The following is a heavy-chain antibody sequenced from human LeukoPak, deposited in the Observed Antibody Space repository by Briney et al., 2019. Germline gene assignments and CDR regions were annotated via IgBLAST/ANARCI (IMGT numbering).Heavy chain of an antibody. CDR2: ISSSGSTI. D-gene: IGHD3-10*01. Sequence: PGGSLRLSCAASGFTFSSYEMNWVRQAPGKGLEWVSYISSSGSTIYYADSVKGRFTISRDNAKNSLYLQMNSLRAEDTAVYYCARDGRYGSGSYVSPVDYWGQGTLVTVSS. J-gene: IGHJ4*02. CDR1: GFTFSSYE. CDR3: ARDGRYGSGSYVSPVDY. V-gene: IGHV3-48*03.